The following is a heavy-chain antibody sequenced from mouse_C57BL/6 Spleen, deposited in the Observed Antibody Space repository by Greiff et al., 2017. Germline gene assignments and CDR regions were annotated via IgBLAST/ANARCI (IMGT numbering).Heavy chain of an antibody. CDR1: GFTFSDYG. V-gene: IGHV5-17*01. J-gene: IGHJ2*01. CDR2: ISSGSSTI. D-gene: IGHD2-1*01. Sequence: EVMLVESGGGLVKPGGSLKLSCAASGFTFSDYGMHWVRQAPEKGLEWVAYISSGSSTIYYADTVKGRFTISRDNAKNTLFLQMTSLRSEDTAMYYCARRIYYGNYLDYWGQGTTLTVSS. CDR3: ARRIYYGNYLDY.